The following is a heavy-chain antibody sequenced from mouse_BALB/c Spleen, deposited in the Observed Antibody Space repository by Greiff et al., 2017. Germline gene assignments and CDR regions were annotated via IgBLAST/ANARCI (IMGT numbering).Heavy chain of an antibody. CDR1: GYTFTDYY. V-gene: IGHV1-77*01. CDR3: ARKGDYYGSSDV. J-gene: IGHJ1*01. Sequence: VQLQQSGAELARPGASVKLSCKASGYTFTDYYINWVKQRTGQGLEWIGEIYPGSGNTYYNEKFKGKATLTADKSSSTAYMQLSSLTSEDSAVYFCARKGDYYGSSDVWGAGTTVTVSS. CDR2: IYPGSGNT. D-gene: IGHD1-1*01.